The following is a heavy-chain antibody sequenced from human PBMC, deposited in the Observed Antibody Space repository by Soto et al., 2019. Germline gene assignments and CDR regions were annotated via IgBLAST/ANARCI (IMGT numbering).Heavy chain of an antibody. V-gene: IGHV3-33*01. Sequence: GGSLRLSCAASGFTFSSYGMHWVRQAPGKGLEWVAVIWYDGSNKYYADSVKGRFTISRDNSKNTLYLQMNSLRAEDTAVYYCARDIYGSADYGDFNEYYFDYWGQGTLVTVSS. CDR3: ARDIYGSADYGDFNEYYFDY. J-gene: IGHJ4*02. D-gene: IGHD4-17*01. CDR2: IWYDGSNK. CDR1: GFTFSSYG.